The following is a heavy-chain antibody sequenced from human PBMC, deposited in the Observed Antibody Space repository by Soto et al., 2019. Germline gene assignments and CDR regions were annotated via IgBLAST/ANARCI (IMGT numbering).Heavy chain of an antibody. J-gene: IGHJ3*02. V-gene: IGHV4-59*01. CDR3: ARAGKRGYYDSRLSAFDI. CDR2: IYYSGST. D-gene: IGHD3-22*01. CDR1: GGSISSYY. Sequence: SETLSLTCTVSGGSISSYYWSWIRQPPGKGLEWIGYIYYSGSTNYNPSHKSRVNISVDTSKNQFSLKLSSVTAADTAEYYCARAGKRGYYDSRLSAFDIWGQGTMVTVSS.